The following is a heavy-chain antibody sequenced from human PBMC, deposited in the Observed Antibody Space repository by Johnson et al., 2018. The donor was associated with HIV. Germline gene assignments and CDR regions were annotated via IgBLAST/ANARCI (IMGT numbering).Heavy chain of an antibody. Sequence: QVQLVESGGGVVQPGRSLRLSCAASGFTFSSYGMHWVRQAPGKGLEWVAVISYDGKNKYYADSVKGRFTISRDNAKNSLYLQMNSLRAEATAVYYCARDAQEWELWGYVAFDIWGQGTMVTVSS. CDR2: ISYDGKNK. V-gene: IGHV3-30*03. CDR1: GFTFSSYG. J-gene: IGHJ3*02. CDR3: ARDAQEWELWGYVAFDI. D-gene: IGHD1-26*01.